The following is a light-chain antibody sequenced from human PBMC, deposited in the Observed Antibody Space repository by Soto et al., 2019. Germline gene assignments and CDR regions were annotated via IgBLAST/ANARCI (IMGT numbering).Light chain of an antibody. CDR1: QSVSSNY. Sequence: EIVLTQSPGTLSLSPGERATFSCRASQSVSSNYLAWYQQKPGQAPRLLIYGAFKRATGIPDRFSGSGSGTDFTLTISRMEPEDFAVYYCQQYGSSPYTFGQGTKVDIK. V-gene: IGKV3-20*01. CDR3: QQYGSSPYT. J-gene: IGKJ2*01. CDR2: GAF.